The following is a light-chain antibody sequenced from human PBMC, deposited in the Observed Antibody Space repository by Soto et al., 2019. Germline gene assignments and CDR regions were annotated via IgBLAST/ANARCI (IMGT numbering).Light chain of an antibody. V-gene: IGLV2-14*01. J-gene: IGLJ1*01. CDR2: DVS. CDR3: SSYTRSSTYV. Sequence: QSVLTQPASVSGSPGQSITISCTGTSSDVGGYNYVSWYQQHPGKAPKLVIYDVSNRPSGVSNRFSGSKSGNTASLTISGLQAEDEADYYCSSYTRSSTYVFGTGTKLTVL. CDR1: SSDVGGYNY.